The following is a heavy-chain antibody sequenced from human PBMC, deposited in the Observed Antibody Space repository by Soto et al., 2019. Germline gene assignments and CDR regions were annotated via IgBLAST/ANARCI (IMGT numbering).Heavy chain of an antibody. D-gene: IGHD5-12*01. CDR3: ARFPPRVEGYHVDP. CDR2: ISSSGSTK. J-gene: IGHJ5*02. V-gene: IGHV3-11*01. CDR1: GFSLSDYY. Sequence: QVQLVESGGGVVKPGGSLRVSCAASGFSLSDYYMSWIRQAPGKGLEWVSYISSSGSTKHYGHSVKGRFTISRDNAKNSLYLQMTSLRAEDTAVYYCARFPPRVEGYHVDPWGQGTLVTVSS.